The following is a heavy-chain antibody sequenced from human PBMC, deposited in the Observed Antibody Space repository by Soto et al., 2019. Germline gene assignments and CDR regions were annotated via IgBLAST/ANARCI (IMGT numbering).Heavy chain of an antibody. D-gene: IGHD2-2*01. CDR2: IRSKTDGGTT. Sequence: EVQLVESGGGLVEPGGSLRLSCAASGITFSNSWMNWVRKAPGKGLEYIGRIRSKTDGGTTEYAAPVEGRFTVSRDDSKNTLSLQMSGLKTEDTAVYYSTTTRPSTNVFDNWGQGTLVTVSS. CDR1: GITFSNSW. J-gene: IGHJ3*02. V-gene: IGHV3-15*01. CDR3: TTTRPSTNVFDN.